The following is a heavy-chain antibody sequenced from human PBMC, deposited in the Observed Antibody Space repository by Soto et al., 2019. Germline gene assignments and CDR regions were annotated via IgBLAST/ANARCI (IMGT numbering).Heavy chain of an antibody. CDR1: GFTFSNAW. CDR3: AKGRITMIVVAPDAFDI. V-gene: IGHV3-15*01. Sequence: GGSLRLSCAASGFTFSNAWMSWVRQAPGKGLEWVGRIKSRTDGGTPDYAAPVKGRFTISRDDLRQTLFLQMNSLRAEDTAVYYCAKGRITMIVVAPDAFDIWGQGTMVTVSS. D-gene: IGHD3-22*01. CDR2: IKSRTDGGTP. J-gene: IGHJ3*02.